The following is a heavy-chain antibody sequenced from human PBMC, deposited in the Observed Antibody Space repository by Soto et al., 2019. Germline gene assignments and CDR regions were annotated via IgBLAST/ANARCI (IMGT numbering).Heavy chain of an antibody. CDR3: AREGGGSSSKYYYGMDV. Sequence: GASVKVSCKASGYTFTGYYMHWVRQAPGQGLEWMGWINPNSGGTNYAQKFQGRVTMTRDTSISTAYMELSRLRSDDTAVYYCAREGGGSSSKYYYGMDVWGQGTTVTVSS. D-gene: IGHD6-6*01. CDR2: INPNSGGT. CDR1: GYTFTGYY. V-gene: IGHV1-2*02. J-gene: IGHJ6*02.